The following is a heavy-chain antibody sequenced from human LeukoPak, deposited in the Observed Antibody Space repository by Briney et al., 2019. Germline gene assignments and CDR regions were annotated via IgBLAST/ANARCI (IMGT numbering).Heavy chain of an antibody. CDR3: AKESDDGDYVECCPDLDY. CDR2: ISYDGSNK. J-gene: IGHJ4*02. V-gene: IGHV3-30*18. CDR1: GFTFSSYG. Sequence: AGGSLRLSCAASGFTFSSYGMHWVRQAPGKGLEWVAVISYDGSNKYYADSVKGRFTISRDNSKNTLYLQMNSLRAEDTAVYYCAKESDDGDYVECCPDLDYWGQGTLVTVSS. D-gene: IGHD4-17*01.